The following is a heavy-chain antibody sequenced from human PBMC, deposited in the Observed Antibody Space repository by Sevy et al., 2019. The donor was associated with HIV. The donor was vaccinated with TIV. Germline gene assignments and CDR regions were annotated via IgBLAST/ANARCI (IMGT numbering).Heavy chain of an antibody. CDR2: IKSKTDGGTT. V-gene: IGHV3-15*07. CDR3: TPEPGIAVAGINY. J-gene: IGHJ4*02. D-gene: IGHD6-19*01. Sequence: GGSLRLSCAASGFTFSNAWMNWVRQAPGKGLEWVGRIKSKTDGGTTDYAATVKGRFTIARDDSKNTLYLQMNSLKTENTAVYYYTPEPGIAVAGINYWGQGTLVTVSS. CDR1: GFTFSNAW.